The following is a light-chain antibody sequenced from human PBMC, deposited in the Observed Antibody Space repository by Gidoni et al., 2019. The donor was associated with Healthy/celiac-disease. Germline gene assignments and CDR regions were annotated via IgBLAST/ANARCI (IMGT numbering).Light chain of an antibody. Sequence: QSVLTQPTSVSGAPGQRVTISCTGSSPNIGAGYDVHWYKQIPGKAPKLLIYGNSNRPSGVPDRFSGSKSGTSASLAITGLQAEDEADYYCQSYDSSLSAWVFGGGTKLTVL. CDR1: SPNIGAGYD. V-gene: IGLV1-40*01. J-gene: IGLJ3*02. CDR3: QSYDSSLSAWV. CDR2: GNS.